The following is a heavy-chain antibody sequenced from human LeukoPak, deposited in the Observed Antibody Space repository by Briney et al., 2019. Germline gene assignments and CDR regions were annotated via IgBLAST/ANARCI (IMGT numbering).Heavy chain of an antibody. D-gene: IGHD3-16*02. Sequence: SETLSLTCAVYGGSFSDYYWSWIRQPPGKGLEXXXXIXXSGTTNYSPSLKSRVSISVDTSKNQFSLKLNSVTAADAAMYYCASHYSSGSYRYTGSFDSWGQGMLVNVSS. J-gene: IGHJ4*02. CDR1: GGSFSDYY. CDR2: IXXSGTT. CDR3: ASHYSSGSYRYTGSFDS. V-gene: IGHV4-34*01.